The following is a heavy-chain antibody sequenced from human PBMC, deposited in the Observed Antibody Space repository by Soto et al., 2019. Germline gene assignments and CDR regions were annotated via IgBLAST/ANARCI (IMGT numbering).Heavy chain of an antibody. Sequence: PGESLKISCKGSGYSFTSYWISWVHQMPGKGLEWMGRIDPSDSYTNYSPSFQGHVTISADKSISTAYLQWSSLKASDTAMYYCARHLTIAAAGNPLDYWGQGTLVTVSS. CDR3: ARHLTIAAAGNPLDY. D-gene: IGHD6-13*01. J-gene: IGHJ4*02. V-gene: IGHV5-10-1*01. CDR2: IDPSDSYT. CDR1: GYSFTSYW.